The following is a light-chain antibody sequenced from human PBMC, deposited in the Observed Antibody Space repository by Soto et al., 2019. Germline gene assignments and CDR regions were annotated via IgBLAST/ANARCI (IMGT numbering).Light chain of an antibody. CDR2: DVS. CDR3: TSYTSSSTYV. J-gene: IGLJ1*01. Sequence: QSALTQPASVSGSPGESITISCTGTSSDVGAYSYVSWYQQDPGKAPKLMIYDVSSRPSGVSNRFSGSKSGHTASLTISGLQAEDEADYYCTSYTSSSTYVFGTGTKLTVL. V-gene: IGLV2-14*01. CDR1: SSDVGAYSY.